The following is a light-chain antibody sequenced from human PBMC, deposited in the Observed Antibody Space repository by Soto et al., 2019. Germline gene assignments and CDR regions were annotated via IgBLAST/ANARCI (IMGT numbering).Light chain of an antibody. J-gene: IGLJ1*01. CDR2: EVT. V-gene: IGLV2-14*01. CDR3: SSYAGSNNPYV. CDR1: SSDVGGYNY. Sequence: SALTQPASVSGSPGQSITISCTGTSSDVGGYNYVSWYQQHPGKAPKLMIYEVTNRPSGVSNRFSGSKSGNTASLTISGLQAEDEADYYCSSYAGSNNPYVFGTGTKVTVL.